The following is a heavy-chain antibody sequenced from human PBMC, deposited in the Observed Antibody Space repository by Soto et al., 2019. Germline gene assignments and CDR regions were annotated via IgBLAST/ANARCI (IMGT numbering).Heavy chain of an antibody. CDR1: GFTFRHYT. CDR2: ISDDGSNT. V-gene: IGHV3-30-3*01. J-gene: IGHJ4*02. D-gene: IGHD3-3*01. CDR3: AREVYYDFGSGFNSHPYYFDD. Sequence: QVQLVESGGGVVQPGRSLRLSCAASGFTFRHYTRHWVRQAPGKGLEWVAAISDDGSNTYYADSVKGRFTISRDNSKNTLYLQMNSLSNEDTAVHYCAREVYYDFGSGFNSHPYYFDDWGQGTLVTVSS.